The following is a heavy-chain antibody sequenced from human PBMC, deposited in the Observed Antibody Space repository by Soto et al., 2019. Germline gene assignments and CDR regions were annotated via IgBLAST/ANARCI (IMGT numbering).Heavy chain of an antibody. CDR1: GFTFSSYW. J-gene: IGHJ6*03. V-gene: IGHV3-7*01. CDR2: IKQDGSEK. D-gene: IGHD3-10*01. Sequence: GGSLRLSCAASGFTFSSYWMSWVRQAPGKGLEWVANIKQDGSEKYYVDSVKGRFTISRDNAKNSLYLQMNSLRAEDTTVYYCARDLSLWIGELLWYFYMVAWGKGTTVSVSS. CDR3: ARDLSLWIGELLWYFYMVA.